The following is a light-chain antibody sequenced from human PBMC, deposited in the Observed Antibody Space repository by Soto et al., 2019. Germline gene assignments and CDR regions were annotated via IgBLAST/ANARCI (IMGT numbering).Light chain of an antibody. CDR2: EVS. V-gene: IGLV2-23*02. J-gene: IGLJ2*01. CDR3: SSYAGSSTVV. CDR1: SSDVGSYNL. Sequence: QSALTQPASVSGSPGQSITISCTGTSSDVGSYNLVSWYQQHPGKAPKLMLFEVSERPSGVSNRFSGSKSDNTASLTISGLQSEDEGDYYCSSYAGSSTVVFGGGTKLTVL.